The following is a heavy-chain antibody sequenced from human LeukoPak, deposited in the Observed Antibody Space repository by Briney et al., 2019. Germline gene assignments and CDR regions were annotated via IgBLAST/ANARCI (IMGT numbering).Heavy chain of an antibody. Sequence: GGSLRLSCAASGFTFSSYAMSWVRQAPGKGLEWVSGLGGSGADIFYADSVKGRFTISRDNAKNSLYLQMNSLRAEDTAVYYCAELGITMIGGVWGKGTTVTISS. CDR1: GFTFSSYA. D-gene: IGHD3-10*02. CDR3: AELGITMIGGV. J-gene: IGHJ6*04. V-gene: IGHV3-23*01. CDR2: LGGSGADI.